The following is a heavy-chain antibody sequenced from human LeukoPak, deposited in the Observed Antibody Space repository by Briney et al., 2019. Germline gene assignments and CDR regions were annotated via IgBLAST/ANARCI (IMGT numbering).Heavy chain of an antibody. CDR3: ARGASDPVWFDP. J-gene: IGHJ5*02. CDR1: GGTFSSYA. Sequence: SVKVSCKASGGTFSSYAISWVRQAPGQGLEWMGGIIPIFGTVNYAQKFQGRVTITADESTSTAYMELSSLRSEDTAVYYCARGASDPVWFDPWGQGTLVTVSS. CDR2: IIPIFGTV. V-gene: IGHV1-69*13.